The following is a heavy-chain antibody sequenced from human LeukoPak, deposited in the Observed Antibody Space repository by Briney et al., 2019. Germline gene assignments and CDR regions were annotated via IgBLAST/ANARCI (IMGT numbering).Heavy chain of an antibody. CDR3: ARDGSYYDSSGYNHDAFDI. CDR2: IIPIFGTA. Sequence: GASVKVSCKASGYTFTSYYMHWVRQAPGQGLEWMGGIIPIFGTANYAQKFQGRVTITADESTSTAYMELSSLRSEDTAVYYCARDGSYYDSSGYNHDAFDIWGQGTMVTVSS. V-gene: IGHV1-69*13. CDR1: GYTFTSYY. D-gene: IGHD3-22*01. J-gene: IGHJ3*02.